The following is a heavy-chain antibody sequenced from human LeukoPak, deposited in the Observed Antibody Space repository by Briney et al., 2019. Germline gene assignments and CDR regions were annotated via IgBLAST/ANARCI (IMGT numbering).Heavy chain of an antibody. CDR2: IYSGGST. CDR3: AGIQLWSPFDY. Sequence: GESLKISCAASGFTVSSNYMSWVRQAPGKGLEWVSVIYSGGSTYYADSVKGRFTISRDNSKNTLYLQMNSLRAEDTAVYYCAGIQLWSPFDYWGQGTLVTVSS. CDR1: GFTVSSNY. J-gene: IGHJ4*02. D-gene: IGHD5-18*01. V-gene: IGHV3-66*01.